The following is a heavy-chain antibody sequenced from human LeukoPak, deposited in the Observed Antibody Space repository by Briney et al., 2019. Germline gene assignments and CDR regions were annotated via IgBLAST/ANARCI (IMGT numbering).Heavy chain of an antibody. V-gene: IGHV3-74*01. CDR2: INPDGTII. CDR1: GFTYTDYW. CDR3: AKDLSWNTADR. Sequence: GGSLRLSCVGAGFTYTDYWMHWFRQAPGKGPVWVSRINPDGTIIDYADSVKGRFSISRDNAKNLLYLQMNGLRADDTAVYYCAKDLSWNTADRWGQGILVTVSS. J-gene: IGHJ5*02. D-gene: IGHD5-18*01.